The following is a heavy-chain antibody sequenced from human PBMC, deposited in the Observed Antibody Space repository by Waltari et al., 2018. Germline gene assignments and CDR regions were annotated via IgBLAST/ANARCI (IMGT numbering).Heavy chain of an antibody. CDR3: ARDQGVYYDSSGYYLNWFDP. CDR2: IIPMFGTA. Sequence: QVQLVQSGAEVTKPGSSVKVSCKASVGTFSSYAISWVRQAPGQGLEWMGGIIPMFGTANYAQKFQGRATITADESTSTAYMELSSLRSEDTAVYYCARDQGVYYDSSGYYLNWFDPWGQGTLVTVSS. CDR1: VGTFSSYA. D-gene: IGHD3-22*01. J-gene: IGHJ5*02. V-gene: IGHV1-69*01.